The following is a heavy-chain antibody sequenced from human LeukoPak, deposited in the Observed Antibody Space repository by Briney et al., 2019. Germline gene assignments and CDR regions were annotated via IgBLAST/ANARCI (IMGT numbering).Heavy chain of an antibody. Sequence: SETLSLTCAVSGGSISSNSYYRGWIRQPPGKGLEWIGSIYYSGSTYYNPSLKSRVTISVDTSKNQFSLKLSSVTAADTVVYYCARTRYYYNSRSYGAPYYFDYWGQGTLVTVSS. CDR3: ARTRYYYNSRSYGAPYYFDY. CDR1: GGSISSNSYY. CDR2: IYYSGST. V-gene: IGHV4-39*01. D-gene: IGHD3-10*01. J-gene: IGHJ4*02.